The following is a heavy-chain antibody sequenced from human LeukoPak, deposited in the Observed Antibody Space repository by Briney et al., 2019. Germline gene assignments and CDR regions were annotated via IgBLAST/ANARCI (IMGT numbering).Heavy chain of an antibody. Sequence: PSETLSPTCTVSGDSISNSNYYWGWFRQPPGKGLEWIGSIYYTGSTHYNPSLKSRVTISVDTSKNQFSLKLSSVTAADTAVFYCARRLGSAWYFDYWGQGTPVTVSS. CDR1: GDSISNSNYY. V-gene: IGHV4-39*01. D-gene: IGHD6-25*01. CDR3: ARRLGSAWYFDY. CDR2: IYYTGST. J-gene: IGHJ4*02.